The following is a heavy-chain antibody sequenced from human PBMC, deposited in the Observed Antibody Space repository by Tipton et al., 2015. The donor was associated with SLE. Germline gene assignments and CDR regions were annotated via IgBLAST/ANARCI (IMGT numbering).Heavy chain of an antibody. CDR1: GYTFTSYA. V-gene: IGHV1-3*01. D-gene: IGHD6-19*01. CDR3: ARDGGRIAVAGTEVFDY. Sequence: QSGAEVKKPGASVKVSCKASGYTFTSYAMHWVRQAPGQRLEWMGWINAGNGNTKYSQKFQGRVTITRDTSASTAYMELSSLRSEDTAVYYCARDGGRIAVAGTEVFDYWGQGTLVTVSS. CDR2: INAGNGNT. J-gene: IGHJ4*02.